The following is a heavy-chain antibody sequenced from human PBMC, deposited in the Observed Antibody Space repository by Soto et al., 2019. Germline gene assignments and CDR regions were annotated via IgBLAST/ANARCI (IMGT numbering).Heavy chain of an antibody. CDR3: AKVGELAVGGFDY. CDR1: GFTFSSYA. Sequence: EVQLLESGGGLVQPGGSLRLSCAASGFTFSSYAMSWVRQAPGKGLEWVSRISDTGGSTYYADSVKGRFTISRDSSKNTLYLQMNSLRADDTAIYYCAKVGELAVGGFDYCGQGTLVTVSS. V-gene: IGHV3-23*01. J-gene: IGHJ4*02. D-gene: IGHD2-15*01. CDR2: ISDTGGST.